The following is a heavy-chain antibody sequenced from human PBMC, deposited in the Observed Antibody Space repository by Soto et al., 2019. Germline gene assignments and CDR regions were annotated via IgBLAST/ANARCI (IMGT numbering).Heavy chain of an antibody. CDR1: GFTLSSHG. D-gene: IGHD6-13*01. J-gene: IGHJ3*02. CDR2: ISYDGSHK. CDR3: AKENSSRWTDAFDI. Sequence: QVQLVESGGGVVQPGRSLRLSCEASGFTLSSHGMHWVRQAPGKGLEWVAVISYDGSHKYFDDSVKGRFTISRDNSNNTVYLQMNSLTTEDTALYYCAKENSSRWTDAFDIWGQGTMVTVSS. V-gene: IGHV3-30*18.